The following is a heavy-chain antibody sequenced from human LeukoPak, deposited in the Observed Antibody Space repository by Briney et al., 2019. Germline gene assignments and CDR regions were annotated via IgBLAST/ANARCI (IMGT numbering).Heavy chain of an antibody. CDR1: GFTFSDFY. Sequence: GGSLRLSCVASGFTFSDFYMSWLRQAPGKGLEWVSFISTGTYANYADSVKGRFTISRDNAKDSLYLQMNSLRAEDTAVYYCARDRSPTMTVAPEYWGQGTLVTVSS. CDR3: ARDRSPTMTVAPEY. V-gene: IGHV3-11*06. D-gene: IGHD3-22*01. CDR2: ISTGTYA. J-gene: IGHJ4*02.